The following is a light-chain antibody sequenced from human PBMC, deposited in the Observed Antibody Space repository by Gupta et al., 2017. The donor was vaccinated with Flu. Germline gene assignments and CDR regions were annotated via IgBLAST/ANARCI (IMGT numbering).Light chain of an antibody. CDR1: QSVFFSSNNKDY. CDR3: QQYYATPYS. Sequence: DIVMTQSPDSLVVSLGGRATINCRSSQSVFFSSNNKDYLAWYQQKPGQPPKLLIYWASTRESGVPDRFSGSGSGTDFSLSVSSLQAEDAAVYYCQQYYATPYSFGQGTKLEI. CDR2: WAS. V-gene: IGKV4-1*01. J-gene: IGKJ2*03.